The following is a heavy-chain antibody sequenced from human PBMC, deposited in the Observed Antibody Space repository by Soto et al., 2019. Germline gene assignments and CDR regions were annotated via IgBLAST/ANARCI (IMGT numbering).Heavy chain of an antibody. J-gene: IGHJ6*03. CDR3: ARIPGQPWWEYYYYYMDV. Sequence: QVQLVQSGAEVKKPGASVKVSCKASGYTFTSYGISWVRQAPGQGLEWMGWISAYNGNTNYAQKLQGRVTMTTDTATRTAYMELRSLRSDDTAVYYCARIPGQPWWEYYYYYMDVWGKGTTVTVSS. CDR1: GYTFTSYG. D-gene: IGHD2-15*01. CDR2: ISAYNGNT. V-gene: IGHV1-18*01.